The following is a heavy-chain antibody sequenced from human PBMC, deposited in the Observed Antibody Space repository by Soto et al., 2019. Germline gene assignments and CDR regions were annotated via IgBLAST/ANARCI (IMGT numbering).Heavy chain of an antibody. CDR2: ISGSGGST. D-gene: IGHD1-1*01. Sequence: PGGSLRLSCAASGFTFSSYAMSWVRQAPGKGLEWVSAISGSGGSTYYADSVKGRFTISRDNSKNTLYLQMNSLRAEDTAVYYCAKDQVDTTGTFYYFDYWGQGTLVTVSS. CDR1: GFTFSSYA. J-gene: IGHJ4*02. V-gene: IGHV3-23*01. CDR3: AKDQVDTTGTFYYFDY.